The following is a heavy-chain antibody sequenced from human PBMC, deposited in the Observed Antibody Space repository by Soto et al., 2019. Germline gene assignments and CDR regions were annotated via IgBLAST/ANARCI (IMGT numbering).Heavy chain of an antibody. CDR2: IDYSGNT. D-gene: IGHD3-10*01. J-gene: IGHJ6*02. CDR3: ARRTAMVRGVQGYYYGMDV. Sequence: SETLSLTCTVSADSINSRTYYWGWIRQPPVKGLEWIGTIDYSGNTFYNPSLKSRVTISVDTSKNQFSLKLSSVTAADTAVYYCARRTAMVRGVQGYYYGMDVWGQGNTVT. CDR1: ADSINSRTYY. V-gene: IGHV4-39*01.